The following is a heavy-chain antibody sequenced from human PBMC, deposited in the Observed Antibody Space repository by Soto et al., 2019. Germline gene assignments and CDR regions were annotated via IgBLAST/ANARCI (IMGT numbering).Heavy chain of an antibody. CDR3: ARECGGDCTNAFDL. J-gene: IGHJ3*01. D-gene: IGHD2-21*01. Sequence: QLVESGGGLAQPGGSLRLSCAASGFTVSSNYMNWVRQAPGKGLEWLSVLYSGAGTYYADSVKDRFTISRDNSKNTLYLQLNSLRAEDTAIYYCARECGGDCTNAFDLWGQGTMVTVSP. CDR2: LYSGAGT. V-gene: IGHV3-66*01. CDR1: GFTVSSNY.